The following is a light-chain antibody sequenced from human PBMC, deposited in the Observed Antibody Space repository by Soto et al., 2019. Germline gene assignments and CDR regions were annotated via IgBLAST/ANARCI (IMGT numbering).Light chain of an antibody. CDR2: DAS. CDR3: QQYDSYSMP. CDR1: QGISSY. J-gene: IGKJ1*01. Sequence: IQLTQSPSSLSASVGDRVTITCRASQGISSYLGWYQQKPGKAPNLLFYDASTLHSGVPSRFSGGGSGTEFTLTIRSLQPDDLATYYCQQYDSYSMPFGQGTKVDI. V-gene: IGKV1-9*01.